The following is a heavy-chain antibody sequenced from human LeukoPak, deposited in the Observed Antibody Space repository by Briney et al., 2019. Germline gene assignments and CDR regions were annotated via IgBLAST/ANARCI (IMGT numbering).Heavy chain of an antibody. V-gene: IGHV1-18*01. CDR1: GYTFTSYG. D-gene: IGHD6-13*01. CDR2: ISAYNGNT. Sequence: ASVKVSCKASGYTFTSYGISWVRQAPGQGLEWMGWISAYNGNTNYAQKLQGRVTMTTDTSTSTAYMELRSLRSEDTAVYYCATEGPYSSSWSDAFDIWGQGTMVTVSS. CDR3: ATEGPYSSSWSDAFDI. J-gene: IGHJ3*02.